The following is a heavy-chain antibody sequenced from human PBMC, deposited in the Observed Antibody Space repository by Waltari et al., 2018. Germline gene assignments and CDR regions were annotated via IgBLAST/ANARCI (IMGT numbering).Heavy chain of an antibody. CDR2: ISGSGGST. Sequence: EVQLVESGGGLVQPGGSLRLSWAASGFTFSSYAISWVRQAPGKGLEWVSAISGSGGSTYYAYSVKGRFTISRDNSKNTLYLQMNSLRAEDTAVYYCASRLEAPYSSSWLSDYWGQGTLVTVSS. D-gene: IGHD6-13*01. CDR1: GFTFSSYA. V-gene: IGHV3-23*04. J-gene: IGHJ4*02. CDR3: ASRLEAPYSSSWLSDY.